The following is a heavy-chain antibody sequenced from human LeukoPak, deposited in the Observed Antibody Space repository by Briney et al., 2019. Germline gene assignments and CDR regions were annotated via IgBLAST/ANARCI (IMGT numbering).Heavy chain of an antibody. CDR2: IYYSGST. Sequence: SETLSLTCTVSGGSISSGDYYWSWIRQPPGKGLEWIGYIYYSGSTYYNPSLKSRVTISVDTSKNQFSLKLSSVTAADTAVYYCARGINYDILTGYLFDYWGQGTLVTVSS. CDR1: GGSISSGDYY. CDR3: ARGINYDILTGYLFDY. V-gene: IGHV4-30-4*01. D-gene: IGHD3-9*01. J-gene: IGHJ4*02.